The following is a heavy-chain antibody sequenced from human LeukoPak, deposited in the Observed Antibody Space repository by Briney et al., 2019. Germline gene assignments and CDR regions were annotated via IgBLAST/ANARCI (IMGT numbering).Heavy chain of an antibody. CDR3: ARGPGEVSIAAAGTIDY. D-gene: IGHD6-13*01. V-gene: IGHV3-30*02. CDR1: GFTFSNYG. Sequence: GGSLRLSCAASGFTFSNYGMHWVRQAPGKGLEWVAFIRYDGSNKYYADSVKGRFSISRDNSKNSLYLQMNSLRAEDTAVYYCARGPGEVSIAAAGTIDYWGQGTLVTVSS. CDR2: IRYDGSNK. J-gene: IGHJ4*02.